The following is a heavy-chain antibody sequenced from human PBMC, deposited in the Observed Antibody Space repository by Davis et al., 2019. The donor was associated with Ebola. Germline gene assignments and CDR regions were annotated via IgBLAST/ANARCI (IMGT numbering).Heavy chain of an antibody. CDR3: GSIGIRMRDF. V-gene: IGHV3-23*01. D-gene: IGHD2-8*01. Sequence: GGSLRLSCEASGFTFISYRMNWVRQAPGKGLEWVSGISGLGDHTYYADSVKGRFTISRDNSKNTLYLEMNSLRVEDTAVYYCGSIGIRMRDFWGQGTLVTVSS. CDR2: ISGLGDHT. CDR1: GFTFISYR. J-gene: IGHJ4*02.